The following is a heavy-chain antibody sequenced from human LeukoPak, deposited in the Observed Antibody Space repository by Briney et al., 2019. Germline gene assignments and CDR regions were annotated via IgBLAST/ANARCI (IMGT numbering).Heavy chain of an antibody. J-gene: IGHJ6*03. CDR1: GGTSSSYA. D-gene: IGHD3-10*01. CDR3: ARSSLHGSGDYYYMDV. Sequence: ASVKVSCKASGGTSSSYAISWVRQAPGQGLEWMGGIIPIFGTANYAQKFQGRVTITADESTSTAYMELSSLRSEDTAVYYCARSSLHGSGDYYYMDVWGKGTTVTVSS. V-gene: IGHV1-69*13. CDR2: IIPIFGTA.